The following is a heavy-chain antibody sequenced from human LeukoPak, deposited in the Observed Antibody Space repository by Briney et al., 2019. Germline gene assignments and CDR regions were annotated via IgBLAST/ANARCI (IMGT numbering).Heavy chain of an antibody. V-gene: IGHV3-20*01. CDR3: ARDKGGDGWFDP. J-gene: IGHJ5*02. CDR1: GFTFDDYG. CDR2: ISWNGGST. Sequence: GGSLRLSCAASGFTFDDYGVSWVRQAPGKGLEWVSAISWNGGSTGYADPVKGRFTISRDNAKNSLYLQMNSLRAEDTALYHCARDKGGDGWFDPWGQGTLVTVSS. D-gene: IGHD2-21*02.